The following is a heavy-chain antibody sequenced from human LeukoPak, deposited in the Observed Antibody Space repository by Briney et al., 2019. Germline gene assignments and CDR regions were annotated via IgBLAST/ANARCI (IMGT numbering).Heavy chain of an antibody. CDR1: GGSISSYY. V-gene: IGHV4-59*01. CDR2: IYYSGST. J-gene: IGHJ4*02. Sequence: SETLPLTCTVSGGSISSYYWSWIRQPPGKGLEWIGYIYYSGSTNYNPSLKSRVTISVDTSKNQFSLKLSSVTAADTAVYYCARDNYFDYWGQGTLVTVSS. CDR3: ARDNYFDY.